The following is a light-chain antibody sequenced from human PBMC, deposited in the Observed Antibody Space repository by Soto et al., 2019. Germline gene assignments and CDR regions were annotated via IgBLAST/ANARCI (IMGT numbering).Light chain of an antibody. CDR1: SSNIGSNF. J-gene: IGLJ3*02. CDR2: RTD. CDR3: AAWYNSLRWV. Sequence: QSVLSQPPSASGAPGQRVTISCSGSSSNIGSNFVYWYQQLPGTAPKLLIYRTDQRPSGVPDRFSGSKPGASASLVISGLRSEDEADYYCAAWYNSLRWVFGGGTKLTVL. V-gene: IGLV1-47*01.